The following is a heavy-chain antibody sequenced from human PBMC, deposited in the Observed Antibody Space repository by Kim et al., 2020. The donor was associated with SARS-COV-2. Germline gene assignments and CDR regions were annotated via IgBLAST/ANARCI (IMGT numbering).Heavy chain of an antibody. J-gene: IGHJ6*02. CDR3: ARGYYYGSLRANYGMDV. CDR1: GGSISSSSYY. Sequence: SETLSLTCTVSGGSISSSSYYWGWIRQPPGKGLEWIGSIYYSGSTYYNPSLKSRVTISVDTSKNQFSLKLSSVTAADTAVYYCARGYYYGSLRANYGMDVWGQGTTVTVSS. V-gene: IGHV4-39*07. D-gene: IGHD3-10*01. CDR2: IYYSGST.